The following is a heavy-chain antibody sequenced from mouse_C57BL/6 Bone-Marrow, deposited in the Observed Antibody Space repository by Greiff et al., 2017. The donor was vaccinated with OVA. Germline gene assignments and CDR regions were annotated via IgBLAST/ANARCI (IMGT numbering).Heavy chain of an antibody. CDR2: IHPNSGST. V-gene: IGHV1-64*01. CDR1: GYTFTSYW. D-gene: IGHD1-1*01. CDR3: ARYYGSSHWYFDV. Sequence: QVQLQQPGAELVKPGASVKLSCKASGYTFTSYWMHWVKQRPGQGLEWIGMIHPNSGSTNYNEKFKSKATLTVDKSSSTAYMQLRSLTSEDSAVYDCARYYGSSHWYFDVWGTGTTVTVSS. J-gene: IGHJ1*03.